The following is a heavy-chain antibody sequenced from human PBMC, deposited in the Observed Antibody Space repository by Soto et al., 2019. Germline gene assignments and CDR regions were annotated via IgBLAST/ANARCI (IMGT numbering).Heavy chain of an antibody. Sequence: QVQLQESGPGLVKPSETLSLTCTVSGGSISSYYWSWIRQPPGKGLEWIGYIYYSGSTNYNPSLKSRVTISVDTSKNQFSLKLSSVTAADTAVYYCARLGASRGILTGYSGNYYYYYYMDVWGKGTTVTVSS. CDR2: IYYSGST. D-gene: IGHD3-9*01. V-gene: IGHV4-59*08. CDR1: GGSISSYY. CDR3: ARLGASRGILTGYSGNYYYYYYMDV. J-gene: IGHJ6*03.